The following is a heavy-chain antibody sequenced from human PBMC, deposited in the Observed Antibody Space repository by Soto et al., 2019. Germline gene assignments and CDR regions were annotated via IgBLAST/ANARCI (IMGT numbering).Heavy chain of an antibody. CDR1: GGSISSGGYY. J-gene: IGHJ5*02. V-gene: IGHV4-31*03. CDR3: ARAPTATVGNWFDT. D-gene: IGHD4-17*01. CDR2: IYYSGST. Sequence: SETLSLTCTVSGGSISSGGYYWSWIRQHPGKGLEWIGYIYYSGSTYYNPSLKSRVTISVDTSKNQFSLKLSSVTAADTAVYYCARAPTATVGNWFDTWGQGTLVTVSS.